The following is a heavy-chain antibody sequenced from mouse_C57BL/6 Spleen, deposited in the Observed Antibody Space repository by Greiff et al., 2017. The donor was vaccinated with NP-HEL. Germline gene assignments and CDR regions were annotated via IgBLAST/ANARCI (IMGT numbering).Heavy chain of an antibody. V-gene: IGHV1-76*01. D-gene: IGHD4-1*01. J-gene: IGHJ2*01. CDR1: GYTFTDYY. CDR2: IYPGSGNT. CDR3: ARGGWDALFDY. Sequence: QVQLQQSGAELVRPGASVKLSCKASGYTFTDYYINWVKQRPGQGLEWIARIYPGSGNTYYNEKFKGKATLTAEKSSSTAYMQLSSLTSEDSAVYFCARGGWDALFDYWGQGTTLTVSS.